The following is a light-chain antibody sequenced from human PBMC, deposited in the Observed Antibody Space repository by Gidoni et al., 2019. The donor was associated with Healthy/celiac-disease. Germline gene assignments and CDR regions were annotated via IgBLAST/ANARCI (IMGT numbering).Light chain of an antibody. CDR2: LGS. CDR1: QSLLHSNGYTY. Sequence: DIVMTQFPLSLPVTPGEPASFSCRASQSLLHSNGYTYLDWYLQKPGQSPQLLIYLGSNRASGVPDRFSGSGSGTDFTLKSSKVEAEDVGVYYCMQALQTPRTFXAXTKVDIK. J-gene: IGKJ3*01. CDR3: MQALQTPRT. V-gene: IGKV2-28*01.